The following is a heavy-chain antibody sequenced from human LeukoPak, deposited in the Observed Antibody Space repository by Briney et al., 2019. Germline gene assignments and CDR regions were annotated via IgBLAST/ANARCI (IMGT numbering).Heavy chain of an antibody. D-gene: IGHD3-16*02. CDR1: GFTFSGNS. CDR3: ARGGYSYGPQYYFDY. V-gene: IGHV3-48*02. CDR2: ISSGSSTI. J-gene: IGHJ4*02. Sequence: GGSLRLSCAASGFTFSGNSMNWVRQAPGKGLEWVSYISSGSSTIYYADSVKGRFTISRDNAKNSLYLQMNSLRDEDTAVYYCARGGYSYGPQYYFDYWAREPWSPSSQ.